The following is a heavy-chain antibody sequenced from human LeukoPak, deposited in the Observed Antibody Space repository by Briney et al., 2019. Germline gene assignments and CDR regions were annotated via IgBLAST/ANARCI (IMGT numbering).Heavy chain of an antibody. V-gene: IGHV3-30-3*01. CDR2: ISYDGSNK. CDR1: GFTFSSYA. J-gene: IGHJ5*02. D-gene: IGHD3-3*01. Sequence: GGSLRLSCAASGFTFSSYAMHWVRQAPGKGLEWVAVISYDGSNKYYADSVKGRFTISRDNSKSTLYLQMNSLRAEDTAVYYCAREGSYYDFWSGYFADRPYNWFDPWGQGTLVTVSS. CDR3: AREGSYYDFWSGYFADRPYNWFDP.